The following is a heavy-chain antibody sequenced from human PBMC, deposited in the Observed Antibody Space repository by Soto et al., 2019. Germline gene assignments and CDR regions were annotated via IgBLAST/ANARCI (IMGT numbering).Heavy chain of an antibody. Sequence: QLQLQESGPGLVKPSETLSLTCTVSGGSISSSSYYWGWIRQPPGKGLEWIGSIYYSGSTYYNPSLKSRVTISEDTSKNHFSLKLSSVTAADTAVYYCARDGSLDTAMVTLWYFDLWGRGTLVTVSS. CDR1: GGSISSSSYY. CDR3: ARDGSLDTAMVTLWYFDL. D-gene: IGHD5-18*01. V-gene: IGHV4-39*02. CDR2: IYYSGST. J-gene: IGHJ2*01.